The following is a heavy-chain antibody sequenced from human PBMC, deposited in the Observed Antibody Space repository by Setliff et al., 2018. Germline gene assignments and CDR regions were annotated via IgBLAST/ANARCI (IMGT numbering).Heavy chain of an antibody. J-gene: IGHJ4*02. V-gene: IGHV4-59*08. D-gene: IGHD2-21*01. Sequence: SETLSLTCSVSGVSVSGYFWSWIRQPPGKGLEWIGSIYYSGSTNYNPSLKSRVTISVDTSKNQFSLKLSSVTAADTAVYYCARTLLLSPYYFDYWGQGTLVTVSS. CDR1: GVSVSGYF. CDR2: IYYSGST. CDR3: ARTLLLSPYYFDY.